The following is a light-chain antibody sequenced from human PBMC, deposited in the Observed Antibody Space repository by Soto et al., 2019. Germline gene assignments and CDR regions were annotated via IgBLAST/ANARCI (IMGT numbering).Light chain of an antibody. V-gene: IGKV3-11*01. Sequence: EIVLTQSPDTLSLSPGESATLSCRASLSVSSYLAWYQQKPGQAPRLLIFDASTRATGIPARFSGSGSGTDFTLTISSLEPEDFAVYYCQHRSIWPVSFGQGTRLEIK. J-gene: IGKJ5*01. CDR3: QHRSIWPVS. CDR1: LSVSSY. CDR2: DAS.